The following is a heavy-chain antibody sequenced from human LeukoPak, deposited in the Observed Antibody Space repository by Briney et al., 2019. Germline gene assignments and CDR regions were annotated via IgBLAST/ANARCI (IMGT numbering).Heavy chain of an antibody. CDR1: GGSFSGYY. Sequence: SETLSVTCAVYGGSFSGYYWSWIRQPPGKGLEWIGEINHSGSTNYNPSLKSRVTISVDTSKNQFSLKLSSVTAADTAVYYCARGQFGGDFWSGYYGRTLGWFDPWGQGTLVTVSS. D-gene: IGHD3-3*01. CDR2: INHSGST. CDR3: ARGQFGGDFWSGYYGRTLGWFDP. J-gene: IGHJ5*02. V-gene: IGHV4-34*01.